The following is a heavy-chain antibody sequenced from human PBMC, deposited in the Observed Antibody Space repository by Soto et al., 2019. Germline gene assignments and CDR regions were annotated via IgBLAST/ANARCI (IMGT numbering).Heavy chain of an antibody. D-gene: IGHD6-6*01. CDR2: IWYDGINK. V-gene: IGHV3-33*01. Sequence: GPLRLSCAASVFTVSSYGMHWVRQAPGKGLEWVAVIWYDGINKYYADSVKGRFTVSRDNSKNTVYLQMNSLRAEDTAVYYCARGFHGSSAPYYFDYWGQGTLVTVSS. CDR1: VFTVSSYG. CDR3: ARGFHGSSAPYYFDY. J-gene: IGHJ4*02.